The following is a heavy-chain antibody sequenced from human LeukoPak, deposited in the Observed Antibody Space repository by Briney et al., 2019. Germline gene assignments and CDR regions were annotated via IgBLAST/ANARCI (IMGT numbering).Heavy chain of an antibody. V-gene: IGHV3-13*05. CDR2: IGTASDP. CDR1: GFTFSSFD. D-gene: IGHD1/OR15-1a*01. Sequence: GGSLRLSCAASGFTFSSFDMHWVRQPTGQGLEWVSTIGTASDPYYPGSVEGRFTLSRDNAENPLYLQMNSLTAGDPAVYYCARGPPRGTYYYMDVWGKGTTVTVSS. CDR3: ARGPPRGTYYYMDV. J-gene: IGHJ6*03.